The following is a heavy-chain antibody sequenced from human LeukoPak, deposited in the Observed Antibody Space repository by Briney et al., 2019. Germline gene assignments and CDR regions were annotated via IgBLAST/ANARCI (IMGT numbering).Heavy chain of an antibody. CDR2: IYYSGST. Sequence: PSETLSLTCTVSGGSISSYYWSWIRQPPGKRLEWIGYIYYSGSTNYNPSLKSRVTISVDTSKNQFSLKLSSVTAADTAVYYCARVDGSGWWEPFQHWGQGTLVTVSS. D-gene: IGHD6-19*01. CDR1: GGSISSYY. V-gene: IGHV4-59*01. J-gene: IGHJ1*01. CDR3: ARVDGSGWWEPFQH.